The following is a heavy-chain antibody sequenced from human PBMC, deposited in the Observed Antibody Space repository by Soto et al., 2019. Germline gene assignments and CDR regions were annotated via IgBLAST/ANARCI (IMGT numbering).Heavy chain of an antibody. CDR3: ASQXPSRCTTTLCYPYYFPT. CDR2: VSYTGNT. V-gene: IGHV4-39*01. J-gene: IGHJ4*02. D-gene: IGHD2-8*01. CDR1: GGAVGSNNYY. Sequence: SETLSLTCAVSGGAVGSNNYYWGWIRQPPGKGLEWIGSVSYTGNTYYNPSLKSRVIISADTSTNQFSLRLRSLTASDTAVYYCASQXPSRCTTTLCYPYYFPTWGQGTLVTVSS.